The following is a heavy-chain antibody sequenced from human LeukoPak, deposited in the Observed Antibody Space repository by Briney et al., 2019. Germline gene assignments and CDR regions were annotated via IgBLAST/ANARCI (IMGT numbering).Heavy chain of an antibody. CDR1: GFTFSSYS. Sequence: GGSLRLSCAASGFTFSSYSMNWVRQAPGKGLEWVSYISSSSSTIYYADSVKGRFTISRDNAKNTLFLQMNSLRVEDTAVYYCTRGSGESRRFDYWGQGILVTVS. V-gene: IGHV3-48*04. D-gene: IGHD2-21*01. J-gene: IGHJ4*02. CDR3: TRGSGESRRFDY. CDR2: ISSSSSTI.